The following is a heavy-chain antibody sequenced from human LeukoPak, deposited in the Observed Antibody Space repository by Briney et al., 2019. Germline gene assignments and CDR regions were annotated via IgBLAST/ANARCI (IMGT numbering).Heavy chain of an antibody. CDR2: IRHDESKT. J-gene: IGHJ6*03. D-gene: IGHD3-16*01. V-gene: IGHV3-30*02. CDR1: GLIFSSYG. Sequence: WGSLRLSCAASGLIFSSYGMHWVRQAPGEGLEWVAYIRHDESKTFYADSVKGRFTISRDNSKNTLYLQMHSLRAEDTALYYCAKPVIPSAYQGTYYMDVWGKGTTVTVSS. CDR3: AKPVIPSAYQGTYYMDV.